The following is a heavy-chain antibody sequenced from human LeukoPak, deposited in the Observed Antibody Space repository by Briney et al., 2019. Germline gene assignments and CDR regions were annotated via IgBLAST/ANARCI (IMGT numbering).Heavy chain of an antibody. Sequence: GGSLILSCSASGFTFSDYDMTWVRQAPGKGLEWVSSISGLSSHIYYGDSVKGRFSISRDNAKNSLYLQMNSLGAEDTAVYYCGRAYPPLRTSSAGDLWGQGTLVTVSS. CDR2: ISGLSSHI. D-gene: IGHD3-16*01. CDR3: GRAYPPLRTSSAGDL. CDR1: GFTFSDYD. J-gene: IGHJ4*02. V-gene: IGHV3-21*01.